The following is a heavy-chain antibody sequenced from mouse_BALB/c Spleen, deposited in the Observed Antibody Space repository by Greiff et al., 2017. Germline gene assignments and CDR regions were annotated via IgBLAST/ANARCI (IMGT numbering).Heavy chain of an antibody. CDR1: GFSLTSYG. V-gene: IGHV2-9*02. CDR2: IWAGGST. CDR3: ARDNYGYVRAMDY. Sequence: VKLVESGPGLVAPSQSLSITCTVSGFSLTSYGVHWVRQPPGKGLEWLGVIWAGGSTNYNSALMSRLSISKDNSKSQVFLKMNSLQTDDTAMYYCARDNYGYVRAMDYWGQGTSVTVSS. J-gene: IGHJ4*01. D-gene: IGHD1-2*01.